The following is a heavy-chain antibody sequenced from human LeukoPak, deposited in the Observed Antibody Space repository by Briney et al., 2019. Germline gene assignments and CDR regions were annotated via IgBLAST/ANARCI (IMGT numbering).Heavy chain of an antibody. CDR1: GFNFDDYA. Sequence: GGSLRLSCAASGFNFDDYAMHWVRQPPGKGLEWVSGISWNSANIGCADSVKGRFTISRDNAKNSLYLQMNSLRDEDSAFYYCATVAGSSLSRNYFDPWGQGTLVTVSS. V-gene: IGHV3-9*01. J-gene: IGHJ5*02. D-gene: IGHD6-6*01. CDR3: ATVAGSSLSRNYFDP. CDR2: ISWNSANI.